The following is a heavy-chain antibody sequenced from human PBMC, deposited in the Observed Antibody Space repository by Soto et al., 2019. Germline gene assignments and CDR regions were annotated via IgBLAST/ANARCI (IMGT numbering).Heavy chain of an antibody. Sequence: PGGSLRLSCAASGFTVNTYYMTWVRQAPGKGLEWVSVIYSGGSIYYADSAKGRFTISRDNSKNTLYLQMSSLRAEDTARYYCARGGNNYDTSGYYPVHWGQGTLVTVSS. CDR3: ARGGNNYDTSGYYPVH. D-gene: IGHD3-22*01. J-gene: IGHJ4*02. V-gene: IGHV3-66*01. CDR2: IYSGGSI. CDR1: GFTVNTYY.